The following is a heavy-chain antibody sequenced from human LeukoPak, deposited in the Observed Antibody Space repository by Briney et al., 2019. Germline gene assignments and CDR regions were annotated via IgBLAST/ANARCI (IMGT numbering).Heavy chain of an antibody. D-gene: IGHD3-10*01. CDR1: GYTLTELS. CDR3: ATLPLAFGEPIPVDY. CDR2: FDPEDGET. J-gene: IGHJ4*02. Sequence: ASVKVSCKVSGYTLTELSMHWVRQAPGKGLEWMGGFDPEDGETIYAQKFQGRVTMTEDTSTDTVYMELSSLRSEDTAVYYCATLPLAFGEPIPVDYWGQGTLVIVSS. V-gene: IGHV1-24*01.